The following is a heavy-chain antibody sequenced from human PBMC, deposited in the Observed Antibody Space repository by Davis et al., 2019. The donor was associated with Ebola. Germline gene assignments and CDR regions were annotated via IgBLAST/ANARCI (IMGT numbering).Heavy chain of an antibody. J-gene: IGHJ6*02. CDR1: GFTFSNAW. CDR3: TRDRNIVVVPAAHPNGMDV. Sequence: GGSLRLSCAASGFTFSNAWMNWVRQAPGKGLEWVGRIKSKTDGGTTDYAAPVKGRFTISRDDSKSIAYLQMNSLKTEDTAVYYCTRDRNIVVVPAAHPNGMDVWGQGTTVTVSS. CDR2: IKSKTDGGTT. D-gene: IGHD2-2*01. V-gene: IGHV3-15*07.